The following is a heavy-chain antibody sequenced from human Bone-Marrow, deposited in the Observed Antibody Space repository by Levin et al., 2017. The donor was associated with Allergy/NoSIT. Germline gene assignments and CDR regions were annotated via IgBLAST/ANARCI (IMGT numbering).Heavy chain of an antibody. J-gene: IGHJ4*02. Sequence: RGESLKISCEASGFAFSGYVMHWVRQPPGKGLEWVALISYDGKNKYFADSVKGRFTISRDNSKNTLYLQIDSLRAEDTAVYYCARGSDVFDYWGQGTLVTVSS. CDR1: GFAFSGYV. D-gene: IGHD2-21*01. CDR3: ARGSDVFDY. CDR2: ISYDGKNK. V-gene: IGHV3-30*04.